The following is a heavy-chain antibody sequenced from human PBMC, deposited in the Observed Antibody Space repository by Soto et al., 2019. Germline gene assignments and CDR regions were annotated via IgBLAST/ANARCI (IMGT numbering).Heavy chain of an antibody. V-gene: IGHV3-49*04. CDR2: IRGKAYSGTT. J-gene: IGHJ4*02. CDR3: AREKKTVETAPTSFDY. D-gene: IGHD2-15*01. Sequence: PGGSLRLSCTTSGFTFGGYAMSWVRQAPGKGLEWVGFIRGKAYSGTTEYAASLRGRFTISRDDSKSIAYLQMSSPKAEDTAVYYCAREKKTVETAPTSFDYWGRGTLVTVSS. CDR1: GFTFGGYA.